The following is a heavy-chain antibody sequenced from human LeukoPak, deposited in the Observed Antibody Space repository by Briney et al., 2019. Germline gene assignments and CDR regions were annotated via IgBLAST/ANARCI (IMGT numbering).Heavy chain of an antibody. D-gene: IGHD2-15*01. Sequence: ASVKVSCKASGYTFTGYYMHWVRQAPGQGLEWMGGIIPIFGTANYAQKFQGRVTITADESTSTAYMELSSLRSEDTAVYYCARAVSDCSGGSCYRTPSYDYWGQGTLVTVSS. CDR3: ARAVSDCSGGSCYRTPSYDY. J-gene: IGHJ4*02. CDR2: IIPIFGTA. V-gene: IGHV1-69*13. CDR1: GYTFTGYY.